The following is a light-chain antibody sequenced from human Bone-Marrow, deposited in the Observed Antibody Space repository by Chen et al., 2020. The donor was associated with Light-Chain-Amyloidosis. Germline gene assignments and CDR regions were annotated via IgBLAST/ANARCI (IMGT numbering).Light chain of an antibody. J-gene: IGLJ2*01. CDR2: GQN. Sequence: SSELTQVPSVSVALGQTVRITCQGDRLRSYYANWYQQKPGQAPIIVIYGQNNRPWGIPNRVSGSSSGSTDSSTMTGARTEDGAEYYDYSREMVSNHVVFGGGTKLTVL. CDR3: YSREMVSNHVV. V-gene: IGLV3-19*01. CDR1: RLRSYY.